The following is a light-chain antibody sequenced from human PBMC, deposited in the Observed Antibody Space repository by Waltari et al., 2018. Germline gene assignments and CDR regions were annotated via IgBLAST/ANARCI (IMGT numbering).Light chain of an antibody. CDR3: LQYNTYPYT. Sequence: IQMTQSPSSLSASVGDRVTIPCRASHEINVRLAWYQQKPEKAPKSLIDATSSLHSGVPTTFSGSGSVTDHRLTISSLQPEDFATYYCLQYNTYPYTVGQVTKLDI. J-gene: IGKJ2*01. V-gene: IGKV1D-16*01. CDR1: HEINVR. CDR2: ATS.